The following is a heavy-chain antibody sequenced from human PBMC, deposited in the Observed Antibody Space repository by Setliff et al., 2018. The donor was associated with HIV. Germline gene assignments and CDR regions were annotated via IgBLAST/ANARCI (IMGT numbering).Heavy chain of an antibody. CDR3: AGSGDMATFYWYFDL. Sequence: SETLSLTCSVSGGSISSYYWSWIRQPPGKGLEWIGYIYYSGATNYNPSRKSRVTISVDTSKNQFSLRLSSVTAADTAVYYCAGSGDMATFYWYFDLWGRGTLVTVSS. CDR2: IYYSGAT. V-gene: IGHV4-59*01. J-gene: IGHJ2*01. D-gene: IGHD5-12*01. CDR1: GGSISSYY.